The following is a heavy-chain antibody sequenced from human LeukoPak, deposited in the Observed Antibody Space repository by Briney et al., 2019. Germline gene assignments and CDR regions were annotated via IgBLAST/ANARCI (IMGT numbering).Heavy chain of an antibody. CDR3: AKDHLAAADSDY. D-gene: IGHD6-13*01. V-gene: IGHV3-21*01. CDR2: ISSSSSYI. J-gene: IGHJ4*02. CDR1: GFTFSSYS. Sequence: GGSLRLSCAASGFTFSSYSMNWVRQAPGKGLEWVSSISSSSSYIYYADSVKGRFTISRDNAKNSLYLQMNSLRAEDTAVYYCAKDHLAAADSDYWGQGTLVTVSS.